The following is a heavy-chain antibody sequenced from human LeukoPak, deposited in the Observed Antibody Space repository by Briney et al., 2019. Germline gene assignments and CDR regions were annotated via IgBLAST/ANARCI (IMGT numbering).Heavy chain of an antibody. CDR1: GFRLTTYA. CDR3: AREIFGSGSYPDY. J-gene: IGHJ4*02. D-gene: IGHD3-10*01. Sequence: QPRRSLRLSCAPSGFRLTTYAMHWVRQAPGKGLEWVALIWHDARHTFYTDSVKGRFTISSDNSKNTVYLQMNSLGGEDTAVYYCAREIFGSGSYPDYWGQGTLVTVSS. V-gene: IGHV3-33*01. CDR2: IWHDARHT.